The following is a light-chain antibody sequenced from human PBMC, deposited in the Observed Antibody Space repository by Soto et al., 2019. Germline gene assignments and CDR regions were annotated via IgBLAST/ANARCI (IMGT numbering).Light chain of an antibody. J-gene: IGLJ3*02. V-gene: IGLV2-14*01. CDR3: SSYTSSITWV. CDR1: SSDVGGYNY. Sequence: QSVLTQPASVSGSPGQSITISCTGTSSDVGGYNYVSWYQQHPDKAPKLMIYEVSNRPSGVSNRFSGSKSGNTASLTISGLQAEDEADYYCSSYTSSITWVFGGGTKLTVL. CDR2: EVS.